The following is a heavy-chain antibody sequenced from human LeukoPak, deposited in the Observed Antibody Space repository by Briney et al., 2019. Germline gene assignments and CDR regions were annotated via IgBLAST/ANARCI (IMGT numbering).Heavy chain of an antibody. CDR3: ARAKVYDSSGYPYYYYYYMDV. J-gene: IGHJ6*03. V-gene: IGHV1-18*01. D-gene: IGHD3-22*01. CDR2: ISAYNGNT. Sequence: GASVKVSCKASGYTFTSYGISWVRQAPGQGLEWMGWISAYNGNTNYAQKLQGRVTMTTDTSTSTAYMELRSLRSDDTAVYYCARAKVYDSSGYPYYYYYYMDVWGKGTTVTISS. CDR1: GYTFTSYG.